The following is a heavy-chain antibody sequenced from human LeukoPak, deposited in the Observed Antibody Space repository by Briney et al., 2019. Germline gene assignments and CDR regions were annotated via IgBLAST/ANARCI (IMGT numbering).Heavy chain of an antibody. J-gene: IGHJ6*02. CDR1: GYTFTSYD. D-gene: IGHD6-13*01. CDR3: ARGGWDGIAAVDYGMDV. CDR2: MNPNSGNT. V-gene: IGHV1-8*01. Sequence: ASVKVSCKASGYTFTSYDINWVRQATGQGLEWMGWMNPNSGNTGYAQKFQGRVTMTRNPSISTAYMELSSLRSEDTAVYYCARGGWDGIAAVDYGMDVWGQGTTVTVSS.